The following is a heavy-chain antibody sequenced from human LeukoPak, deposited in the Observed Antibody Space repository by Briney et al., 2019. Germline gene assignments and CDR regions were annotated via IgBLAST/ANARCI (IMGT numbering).Heavy chain of an antibody. CDR2: MNPNSGNT. J-gene: IGHJ4*02. D-gene: IGHD2-2*01. CDR3: ARGRAAIFSRRPTKTYYFDF. Sequence: ASVKVSCTASGYTFTSYDINWVRQAPGPGLEWMGWMNPNSGNTGYAQKFQGRVTMTRNTSISTAYMELSSLRSEDTAVYYCARGRAAIFSRRPTKTYYFDFWGQGTLVTVSS. V-gene: IGHV1-8*01. CDR1: GYTFTSYD.